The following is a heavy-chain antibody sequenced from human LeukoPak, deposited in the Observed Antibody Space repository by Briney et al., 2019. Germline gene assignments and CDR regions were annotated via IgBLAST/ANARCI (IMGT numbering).Heavy chain of an antibody. CDR2: MSYDGSNK. J-gene: IGHJ5*02. D-gene: IGHD3-22*01. V-gene: IGHV3-30*18. CDR3: AKWGYYDSSDPAYWFDP. CDR1: GFTFSSYG. Sequence: GRSLRLSCAASGFTFSSYGMHWVRQAPGKGLEWVAVMSYDGSNKYYADSVKGRFTISRDNSKNTLYLQMNSLRAEDTAVYYCAKWGYYDSSDPAYWFDPWGQGTLVTVSS.